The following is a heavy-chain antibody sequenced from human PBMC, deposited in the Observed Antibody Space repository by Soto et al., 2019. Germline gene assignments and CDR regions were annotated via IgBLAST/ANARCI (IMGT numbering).Heavy chain of an antibody. Sequence: SVKVSCKASGGTFSSYAISWVRQAPGQGLEWMGGIIPIFGTANYAQKFQGRVTITADESTSTAYMELSSLRSEDTAVYYCARVLVGDGYSYYYYGMDVWGQGTTVTVSS. CDR2: IIPIFGTA. D-gene: IGHD1-26*01. CDR3: ARVLVGDGYSYYYYGMDV. V-gene: IGHV1-69*13. J-gene: IGHJ6*02. CDR1: GGTFSSYA.